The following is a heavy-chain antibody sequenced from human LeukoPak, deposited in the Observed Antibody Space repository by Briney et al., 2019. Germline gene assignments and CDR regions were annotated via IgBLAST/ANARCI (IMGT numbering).Heavy chain of an antibody. Sequence: AGGSLRLSCAASGFAFSRFGMHWVRQAPGKGLEWIGEINHSGSTNYNPSLKSRVTISVDTSKNQFSLKLSSVTAADTAVYYCARLMDTAMVPWYFDLWGRGTLVTVSS. CDR1: GFAFSRFG. CDR3: ARLMDTAMVPWYFDL. CDR2: INHSGST. D-gene: IGHD5-18*01. V-gene: IGHV4-34*01. J-gene: IGHJ2*01.